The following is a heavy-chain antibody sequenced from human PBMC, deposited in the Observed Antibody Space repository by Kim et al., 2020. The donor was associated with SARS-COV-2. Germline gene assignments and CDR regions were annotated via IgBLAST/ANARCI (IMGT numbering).Heavy chain of an antibody. CDR3: ANSYYDSSGYYGY. J-gene: IGHJ4*02. D-gene: IGHD3-22*01. Sequence: YSPSFQGHVTISADKSISTAYLQWSSLKASDTAMYYCANSYYDSSGYYGYWGQGTLVTVSS. V-gene: IGHV5-10-1*01.